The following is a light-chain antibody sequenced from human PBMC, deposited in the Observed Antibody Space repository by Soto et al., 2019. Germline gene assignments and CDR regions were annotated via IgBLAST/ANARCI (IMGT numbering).Light chain of an antibody. Sequence: QSALTQPASVSGSPGQSIAISCTGTSSNIGSYNYVSWYQQHPGKAPKLMIYDVSNRPSGVSDRFSGSKSGNTASLTISGLQAEDEADYSCISYTSSSTYVFGTGTKVTVL. V-gene: IGLV2-14*01. CDR2: DVS. J-gene: IGLJ1*01. CDR1: SSNIGSYNY. CDR3: ISYTSSSTYV.